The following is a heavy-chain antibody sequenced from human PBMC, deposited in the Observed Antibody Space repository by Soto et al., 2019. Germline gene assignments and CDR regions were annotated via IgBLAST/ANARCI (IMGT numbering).Heavy chain of an antibody. D-gene: IGHD1-26*01. Sequence: PGGSLRLSCAASGFTFSSYSMNWVRQAPGKGLEWVSSISSSSSYIYYADSVKGRFTISRDNAKNSLYLQMNSLRAEDTAVYYCARDVKVVGPPDYWGQGTLVTVSS. CDR1: GFTFSSYS. J-gene: IGHJ4*02. CDR2: ISSSSSYI. CDR3: ARDVKVVGPPDY. V-gene: IGHV3-21*01.